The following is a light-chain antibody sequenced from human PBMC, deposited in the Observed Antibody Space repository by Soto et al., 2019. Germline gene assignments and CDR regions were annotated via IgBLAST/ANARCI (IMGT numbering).Light chain of an antibody. Sequence: EIVMTQSPSTLSVSPGERVTLSCTASQSVKNNVAWYQRRPGQAPRLLIYDASTAATGIPGRFSGSGSGTEFTLTISSLQSEDSALYYCQQYAYLITFGQGTRLEIK. CDR2: DAS. V-gene: IGKV3-15*01. CDR1: QSVKNN. J-gene: IGKJ5*01. CDR3: QQYAYLIT.